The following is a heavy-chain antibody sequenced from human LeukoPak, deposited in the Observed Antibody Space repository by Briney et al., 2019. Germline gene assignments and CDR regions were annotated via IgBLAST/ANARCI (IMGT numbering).Heavy chain of an antibody. CDR1: GDSFSAYY. CDR2: INHSGSA. D-gene: IGHD3-22*01. CDR3: ARGRTYYYDSSGYRYYYYYYMDV. V-gene: IGHV4-34*01. J-gene: IGHJ6*03. Sequence: PSETLSLTCAVYGDSFSAYYWSWVRQPPGKGLEWIGEINHSGSANYNPSLKSRVTISVDTSKNQFSLKLSSVTAADTAVYYCARGRTYYYDSSGYRYYYYYYMDVWGKGTTVTISS.